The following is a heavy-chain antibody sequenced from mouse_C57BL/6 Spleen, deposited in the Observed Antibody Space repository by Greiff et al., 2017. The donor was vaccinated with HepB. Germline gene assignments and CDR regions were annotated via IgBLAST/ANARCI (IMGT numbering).Heavy chain of an antibody. CDR2: IHPSDSDT. CDR1: GYTFTSYW. D-gene: IGHD4-1*01. Sequence: QVQLKQPGAELVKPGASVKVSCKASGYTFTSYWMHWVKQRPGQGLEWIGRIHPSDSDTNYNQKFKGKATLTVDKSSSTAYMQLSSLTSEDSAVYYCAIFGGLLTGYFDYWGQGTTLTVSS. J-gene: IGHJ2*01. CDR3: AIFGGLLTGYFDY. V-gene: IGHV1-74*01.